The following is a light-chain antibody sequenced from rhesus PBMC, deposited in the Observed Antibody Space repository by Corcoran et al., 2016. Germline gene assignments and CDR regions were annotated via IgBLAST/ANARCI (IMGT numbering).Light chain of an antibody. CDR3: MQHKALPYS. CDR1: QSLLHTDGYTY. CDR2: GGS. J-gene: IGKJ2*01. Sequence: DIVMIQTPLSLPVTPGEPASISCRSSQSLLHTDGYTYLDWYLQKPGQSPQLLSYGGSNRASGVPDRFSGSRSGTEFTLKISKVEAEDVGVYYCMQHKALPYSFGQGTKVEIK. V-gene: IGKV2-61*01.